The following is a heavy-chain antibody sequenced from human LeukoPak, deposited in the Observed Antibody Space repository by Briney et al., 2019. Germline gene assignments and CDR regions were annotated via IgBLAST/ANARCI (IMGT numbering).Heavy chain of an antibody. V-gene: IGHV4-38-2*01. Sequence: PSETLSLXCAVSGYSISSGYYWGWIRQPPGKGLEWIGSIYHSGSTYYNPSLKSRVTILVDTSKNQFSLKLSSVTAADTAVYYCARHLGIAAAGLLYYFDYWGQGTLVTVSS. CDR2: IYHSGST. CDR3: ARHLGIAAAGLLYYFDY. CDR1: GYSISSGYY. D-gene: IGHD6-13*01. J-gene: IGHJ4*02.